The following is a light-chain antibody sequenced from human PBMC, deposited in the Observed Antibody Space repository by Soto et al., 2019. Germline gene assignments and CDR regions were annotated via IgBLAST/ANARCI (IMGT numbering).Light chain of an antibody. CDR3: QQYNTFWT. J-gene: IGKJ1*01. CDR2: GAS. Sequence: EIVMTQSPATLSVSPGERATLSCRASQSVSSNLAWYQQKPGQAPRLLIYGASSRATGIPDRFSGSGSGTDFTLTISSLQPDDSATYYCQQYNTFWTFGQGTKVDI. CDR1: QSVSSN. V-gene: IGKV3D-15*01.